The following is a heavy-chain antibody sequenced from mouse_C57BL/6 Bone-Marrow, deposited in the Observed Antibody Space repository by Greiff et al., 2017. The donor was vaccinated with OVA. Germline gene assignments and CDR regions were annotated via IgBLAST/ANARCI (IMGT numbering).Heavy chain of an antibody. CDR1: GFTFSDYG. CDR2: ISSGSSTI. V-gene: IGHV5-17*01. CDR3: ARPIGRAMDY. D-gene: IGHD2-14*01. J-gene: IGHJ4*01. Sequence: EVMLVESGGGLVKPGGSLKLSCAASGFTFSDYGMHWVRQAPEKGLEWVAYISSGSSTIYYAETVKGRFNISRDNAKNTLFLQMTSLRSEDKAMYYCARPIGRAMDYWGQGTSVTVSS.